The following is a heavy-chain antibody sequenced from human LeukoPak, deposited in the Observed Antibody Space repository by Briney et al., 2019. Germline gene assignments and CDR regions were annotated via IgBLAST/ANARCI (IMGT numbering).Heavy chain of an antibody. J-gene: IGHJ4*02. CDR2: SYHTGST. V-gene: IGHV4-61*02. D-gene: IGHD5-24*01. Sequence: SETLSLTCAVSGDSMASSGYSWSWIRQPAGKGLEWIGRSYHTGSTNYNPSLSSRATISVDTSKKLFFLKLTSVTASDTAVYYCARVRRGHFDFWGQRTLVTVSS. CDR1: GDSMASSGYS. CDR3: ARVRRGHFDF.